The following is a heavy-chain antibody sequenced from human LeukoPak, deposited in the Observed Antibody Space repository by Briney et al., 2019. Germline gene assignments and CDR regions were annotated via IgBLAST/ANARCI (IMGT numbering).Heavy chain of an antibody. V-gene: IGHV3-48*03. CDR1: GFTFSSYE. Sequence: GSLRLSCAASGFTFSSYEMNWVRQAPGQGLEWISYIGSGGRAIYYADSVKGRFTISRDNAKNSLYLQMDSLRAEDTAVYYCARIGYDWNLFDFWGQGTLVTVFS. D-gene: IGHD1-20*01. CDR3: ARIGYDWNLFDF. CDR2: IGSGGRAI. J-gene: IGHJ4*02.